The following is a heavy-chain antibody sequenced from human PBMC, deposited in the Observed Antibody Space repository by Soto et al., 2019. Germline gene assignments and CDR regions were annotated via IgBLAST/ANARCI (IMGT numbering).Heavy chain of an antibody. Sequence: QVQLVESGGGVVQPGRSLRLSCTASGFTFSTYGMRWVRQAPGKGLEWVAVIWYDGTNIYYADSVKGRFTISRDNSKNTLYLQMSSLRAEDTALYYCAAESSTSSGLGFFDYWGQGTLVTVSS. D-gene: IGHD6-6*01. CDR1: GFTFSTYG. CDR3: AAESSTSSGLGFFDY. J-gene: IGHJ4*02. V-gene: IGHV3-33*03. CDR2: IWYDGTNI.